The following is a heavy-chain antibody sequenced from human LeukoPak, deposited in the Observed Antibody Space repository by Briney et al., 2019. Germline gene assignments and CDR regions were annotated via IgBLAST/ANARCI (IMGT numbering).Heavy chain of an antibody. J-gene: IGHJ3*02. CDR3: AQRRARLGELSHDAFDI. CDR2: ISGSGGST. Sequence: GGSLRLSCAASGFPFSSYAMSWVRQAPGKGLEWVSAISGSGGSTYYADSVKGRFTISRDNSKNTLYLQMNSLRAEDTAVYYCAQRRARLGELSHDAFDIWGQGTMVTVSS. D-gene: IGHD3-16*02. CDR1: GFPFSSYA. V-gene: IGHV3-23*01.